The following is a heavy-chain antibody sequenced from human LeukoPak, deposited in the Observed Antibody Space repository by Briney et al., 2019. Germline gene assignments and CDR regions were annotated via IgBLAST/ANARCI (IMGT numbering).Heavy chain of an antibody. J-gene: IGHJ1*01. CDR2: IASDGSYT. V-gene: IGHV3-7*01. CDR1: GFAFSQYY. D-gene: IGHD3-10*01. CDR3: TFLVREPQH. Sequence: GGSLRLSCAVSGFAFSQYYMGWVRQAPGKGLESMAIIASDGSYTAYVDSVKGRFTISRDNAKNSLYLQMSSLTAEDTAIYFCTFLVREPQHWGRGTLVTVSS.